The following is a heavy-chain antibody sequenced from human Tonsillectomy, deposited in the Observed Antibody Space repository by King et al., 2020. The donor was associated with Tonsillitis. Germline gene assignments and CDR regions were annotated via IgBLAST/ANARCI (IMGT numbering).Heavy chain of an antibody. J-gene: IGHJ2*01. CDR1: GFTFNSYA. Sequence: VQLVESGGGVVQPGRSLRLSCAASGFTFNSYAMYWVRQAPGKGLEWVAGISYDVSNKYYADSVKGRFTTSRDNSKNTLFLQMNSLRGEDTAVYYCARQGIQLWSFCYFDFWGRGTLVAVSS. D-gene: IGHD5-18*01. CDR3: ARQGIQLWSFCYFDF. V-gene: IGHV3-30-3*01. CDR2: ISYDVSNK.